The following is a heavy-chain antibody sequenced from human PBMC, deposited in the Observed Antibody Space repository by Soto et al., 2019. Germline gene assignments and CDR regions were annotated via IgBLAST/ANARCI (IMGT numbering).Heavy chain of an antibody. V-gene: IGHV1-18*01. J-gene: IGHJ4*02. Sequence: ASVKVSCKASGYTFTSYGISWVRQAPGQGLEWMGWISAYNGNTNYAQKLQGRVTMTTDTSTSTAYMELRSLRSDDTAVYYCARETYYYDSSGYYLYYFDYWGQGTLVTVSP. CDR2: ISAYNGNT. CDR1: GYTFTSYG. CDR3: ARETYYYDSSGYYLYYFDY. D-gene: IGHD3-22*01.